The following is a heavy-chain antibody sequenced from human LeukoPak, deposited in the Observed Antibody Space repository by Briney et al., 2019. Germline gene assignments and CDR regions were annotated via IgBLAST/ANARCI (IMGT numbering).Heavy chain of an antibody. CDR1: GGSFSGYY. J-gene: IGHJ4*02. V-gene: IGHV4-34*01. CDR2: INHSGST. CDR3: ARKRKFDC. Sequence: KASETLSLTCAVYGGSFSGYYWSWIRQPPGKGLEWIGEINHSGSTNYNPSLKSRVTISVDTSKNQFSLKLRSVTAADTAVYYCARKRKFDCWGQGTLVTVSS.